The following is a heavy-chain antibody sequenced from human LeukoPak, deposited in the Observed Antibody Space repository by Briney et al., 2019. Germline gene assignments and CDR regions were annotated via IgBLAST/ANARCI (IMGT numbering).Heavy chain of an antibody. CDR2: TYYRSTWYN. V-gene: IGHV6-1*01. CDR3: ARRRWLAPYYYGMDV. CDR1: GDSVSSNSVT. Sequence: PSQTLSLTCAISGDSVSSNSVTWNWIRQSPSRGLEWLGRTYYRSTWYNDYAVSVRGRITVNPDTSKNQFSLQLNSVTPEDTAVYYCARRRWLAPYYYGMDVWGQGTTVTVSS. D-gene: IGHD6-19*01. J-gene: IGHJ6*02.